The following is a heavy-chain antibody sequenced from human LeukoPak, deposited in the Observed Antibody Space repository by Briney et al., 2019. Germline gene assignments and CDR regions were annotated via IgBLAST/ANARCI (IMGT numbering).Heavy chain of an antibody. V-gene: IGHV3-64*01. CDR3: AKVGTTFGELLYYFDY. J-gene: IGHJ4*02. D-gene: IGHD3-10*01. CDR2: ISSNGGST. CDR1: GFTFSSYA. Sequence: GGSLRLSCAASGFTFSSYAMHWVRQAPGKGLEYVSAISSNGGSTYYANSVKGRFTISRDNSKNTLYLQMNSLRAEDTAVYYCAKVGTTFGELLYYFDYWGQGTLVTVSS.